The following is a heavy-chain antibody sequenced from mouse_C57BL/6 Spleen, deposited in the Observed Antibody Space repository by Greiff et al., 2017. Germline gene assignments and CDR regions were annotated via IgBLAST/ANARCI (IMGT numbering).Heavy chain of an antibody. D-gene: IGHD2-4*01. CDR3: ARLYYDYDVGAMDY. V-gene: IGHV7-3*01. Sequence: EVHLVESGGGLVQPGGSLSLSCAASGFTFTDYYMSWVRQPPGKALEWLGFIRNKANGYTTEYSASVKGRFTISRDNSQSILYLQMNALRAEDSATYYCARLYYDYDVGAMDYWGQGTSVTGSS. CDR2: IRNKANGYTT. J-gene: IGHJ4*01. CDR1: GFTFTDYY.